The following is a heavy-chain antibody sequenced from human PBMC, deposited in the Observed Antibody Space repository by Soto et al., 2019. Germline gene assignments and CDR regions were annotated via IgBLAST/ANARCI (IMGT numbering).Heavy chain of an antibody. Sequence: QVQLVQSGAEVKKPDSSVIVSCKASGGTFSNYGISWVRQAPGQGLEWMGGIIPIFGAANYAQKFQGRVTITADESTSTAYMELSSLRSGDTAVYYCARETIYALKWRRTDSGMDVWGQGTTVTVSS. D-gene: IGHD2-2*01. CDR1: GGTFSNYG. CDR2: IIPIFGAA. J-gene: IGHJ6*02. CDR3: ARETIYALKWRRTDSGMDV. V-gene: IGHV1-69*01.